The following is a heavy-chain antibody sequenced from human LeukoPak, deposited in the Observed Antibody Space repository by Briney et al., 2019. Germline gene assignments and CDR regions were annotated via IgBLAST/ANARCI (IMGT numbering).Heavy chain of an antibody. J-gene: IGHJ4*02. V-gene: IGHV1-18*01. D-gene: IGHD3-9*01. CDR2: VSIYNDNT. CDR3: ARTGHYQFDS. CDR1: GYSFTDYD. Sequence: ASVKVSCKASGYSFTDYDFSWVRQAPGQGLEWLGWVSIYNDNTNYAREFQGRITMTTDISTSTAYMELKSLTSDDTAVYFCARTGHYQFDSWGQGTLVTVSS.